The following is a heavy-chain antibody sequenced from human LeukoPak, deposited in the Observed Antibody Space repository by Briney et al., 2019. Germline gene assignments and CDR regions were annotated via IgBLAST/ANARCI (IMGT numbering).Heavy chain of an antibody. D-gene: IGHD5/OR15-5a*01. J-gene: IGHJ4*02. CDR1: GYTLTGYH. CDR3: AISVYMRGFDY. CDR2: IDLYSGAA. Sequence: ASVKVSCKASGYTLTGYHMHWVRQAPGRRPEWMGWIDLYSGAATPAQKFQGRVTMTRDTSISTFYMEMSRLTSDDTAIYYCAISVYMRGFDYWGLGTQVTVSS. V-gene: IGHV1-2*02.